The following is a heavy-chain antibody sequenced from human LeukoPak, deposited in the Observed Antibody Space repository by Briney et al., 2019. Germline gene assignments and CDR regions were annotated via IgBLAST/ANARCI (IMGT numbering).Heavy chain of an antibody. Sequence: GGSLRLSCAASGFTFSSYAMSWVRQAPGKGLEWVSGITVSDDRTYYADSVKGRFTISRDRSKNTLYLQMNSLRAEDTALYYCAKRPSSSISGSASAFDIWGQGTMVTVSS. V-gene: IGHV3-23*01. J-gene: IGHJ3*02. CDR2: ITVSDDRT. CDR3: AKRPSSSISGSASAFDI. D-gene: IGHD2-2*01. CDR1: GFTFSSYA.